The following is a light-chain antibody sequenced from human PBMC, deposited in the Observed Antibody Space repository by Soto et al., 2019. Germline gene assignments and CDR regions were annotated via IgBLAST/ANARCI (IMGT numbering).Light chain of an antibody. CDR2: STN. V-gene: IGLV1-44*01. Sequence: QSVLTQPPSASGTPGQRVTISCSGSSSNIGSNSVNWYQQLPGTAPKLLIYSTNQRPSGVPDRFSGSKSDTSASLAISGRQSEDEADYYCAAWDDSLNGEVVFGGGTKLTVL. J-gene: IGLJ2*01. CDR3: AAWDDSLNGEVV. CDR1: SSNIGSNS.